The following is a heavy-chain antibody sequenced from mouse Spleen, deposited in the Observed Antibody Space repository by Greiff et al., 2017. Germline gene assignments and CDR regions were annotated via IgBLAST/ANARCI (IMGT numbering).Heavy chain of an antibody. CDR1: GYTFTSYW. Sequence: QVQLQQPGAELVKPGASVKLSCKASGYTFTSYWMQWVKQRPGQGLEWIGEIDPSDSYTNYNQKFKGKATLTVDTSSSTAYMQLSSLTSEDSAVYYCARSSRWLLQAYWGQGTLVTVSA. CDR3: ARSSRWLLQAY. J-gene: IGHJ3*01. D-gene: IGHD2-3*01. V-gene: IGHV1-50*01. CDR2: IDPSDSYT.